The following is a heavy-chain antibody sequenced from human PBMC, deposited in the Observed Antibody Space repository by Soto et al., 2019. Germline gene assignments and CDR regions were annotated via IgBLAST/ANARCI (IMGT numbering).Heavy chain of an antibody. J-gene: IGHJ3*02. V-gene: IGHV3-30*18. D-gene: IGHD4-17*01. CDR2: ISYDGSNK. CDR1: GFTFSSYG. Sequence: QVQLVESGGGVVQPGRSLRLSCAASGFTFSSYGMHWVRQAPGKGLEWVAVISYDGSNKYYADSVKGRFTISRDNSKNTLYLQMNSVRAEDTAVYYCAKEKTDYGDYGENAFDIWGQGTMVTVSS. CDR3: AKEKTDYGDYGENAFDI.